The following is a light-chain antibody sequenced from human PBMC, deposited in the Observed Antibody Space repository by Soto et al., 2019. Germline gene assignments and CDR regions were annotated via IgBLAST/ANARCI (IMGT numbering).Light chain of an antibody. CDR3: TSYTGSNIWV. CDR2: EVN. V-gene: IGLV2-8*01. J-gene: IGLJ3*02. CDR1: SSDVGAYKY. Sequence: QSALTQSPSASGSPGQSVTISCTGTSSDVGAYKYVSWYQQYPGKAPKLMIYEVNKRPSGVPDRFSGSKSGNTASLTVSGLQAEDEADYYCTSYTGSNIWVFGGGTKVTVL.